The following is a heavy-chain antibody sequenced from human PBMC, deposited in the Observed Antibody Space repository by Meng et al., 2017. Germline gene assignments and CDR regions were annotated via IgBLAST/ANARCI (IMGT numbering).Heavy chain of an antibody. CDR3: VLDTAIGGTDY. CDR1: GFTVSSNY. D-gene: IGHD5-18*01. Sequence: GESLKTSCAASGFTVSSNYMSWVRQAPGKGLEWVSVIYSGGSTYYADSVKGRFTISRDNSKNTLYLQMNSLRAEDTAVYYCVLDTAIGGTDYWGQGTLVTVSS. CDR2: IYSGGST. V-gene: IGHV3-53*01. J-gene: IGHJ4*02.